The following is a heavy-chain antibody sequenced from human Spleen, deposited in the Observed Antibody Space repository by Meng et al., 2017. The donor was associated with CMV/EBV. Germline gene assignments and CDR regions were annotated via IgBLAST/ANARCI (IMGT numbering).Heavy chain of an antibody. D-gene: IGHD3-10*01. CDR2: IYYSGST. J-gene: IGHJ5*02. Sequence: SETLSLTCTVSGGSISSYYWSWIRQPPGKGLEWIGYIYYSGSTNYNPSLKSRVTISVDTSKNQFSLKLSSVTAADTAVYYCARMAVTLTIRGWFDPWGQGTLVTVSS. CDR1: GGSISSYY. V-gene: IGHV4-59*01. CDR3: ARMAVTLTIRGWFDP.